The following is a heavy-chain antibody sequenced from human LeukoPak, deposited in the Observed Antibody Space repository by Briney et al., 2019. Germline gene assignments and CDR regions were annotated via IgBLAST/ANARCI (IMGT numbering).Heavy chain of an antibody. CDR1: GGSISSYY. CDR3: ASDTRGYYYFDY. V-gene: IGHV4-39*01. Sequence: PSETLSLTCTVSGGSISSYYWGWIRQPPGKGLEWIGSIYYSGSTYYNPSLKSRVTISVDTSKNQFSLKLSSVTAADTAVYFCASDTRGYYYFDYWGQGTLVTVSS. CDR2: IYYSGST. D-gene: IGHD3-22*01. J-gene: IGHJ4*02.